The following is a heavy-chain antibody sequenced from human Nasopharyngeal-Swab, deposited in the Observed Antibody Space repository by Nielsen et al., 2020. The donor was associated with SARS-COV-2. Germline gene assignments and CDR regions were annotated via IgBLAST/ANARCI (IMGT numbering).Heavy chain of an antibody. CDR3: ARDSSKQQLVFYGMDV. V-gene: IGHV3-13*01. CDR1: GFTFSSYD. J-gene: IGHJ6*02. CDR2: IGTAGDT. Sequence: GESLKISCAASGFTFSSYDMHWVRQATGKGLEWVSAIGTAGDTYYPGSVKGRFTISRENAKNSLYLQMNSLRAEDTAAYYCARDSSKQQLVFYGMDVWGQGTTVTVSS. D-gene: IGHD6-13*01.